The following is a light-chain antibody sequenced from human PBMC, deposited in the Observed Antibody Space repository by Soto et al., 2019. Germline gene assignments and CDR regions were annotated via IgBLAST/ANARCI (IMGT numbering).Light chain of an antibody. CDR1: SSDVANYNY. CDR2: DVN. J-gene: IGLJ1*01. Sequence: QSVLTQPRSVSGSPGQSVTISCTRTSSDVANYNYVSWYQQHLGKAPKLMIYDVNKRPSGVPYRFSGSKSGNTASLTISGLQAEDEADYYCCSYAGTYTRVFGTGTKVTVL. V-gene: IGLV2-11*01. CDR3: CSYAGTYTRV.